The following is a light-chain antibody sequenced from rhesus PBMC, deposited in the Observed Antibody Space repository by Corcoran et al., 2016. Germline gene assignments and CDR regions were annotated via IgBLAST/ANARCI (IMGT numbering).Light chain of an antibody. J-gene: IGKJ4*01. CDR3: QQYNSLPLT. V-gene: IGKV1-32*01. CDR1: QGISSY. CDR2: YAN. Sequence: DIQMTPSPSSLSASVGDRVTITCRASQGISSYLNWYQRKPGKATKLLIYYANRLESGVPSRFSGSGFGTEFHFIISILQPEDFATSYLQQYNSLPLTFGGGTKVEIK.